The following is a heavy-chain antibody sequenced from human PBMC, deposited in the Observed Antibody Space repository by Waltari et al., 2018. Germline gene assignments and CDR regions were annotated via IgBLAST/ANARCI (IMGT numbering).Heavy chain of an antibody. J-gene: IGHJ4*02. Sequence: EVQLVQSGAEVKKPGESLKISCKGSGYSFTSYWIGWVRQMPGKGLEWMGIIYPGDSDTRYSPSFQGQVTISADKSISTAYLQWSSLKASDTAMYYCARLGEYSSGWRKRSYYFDYWGQGTLVTVSS. CDR2: IYPGDSDT. CDR1: GYSFTSYW. V-gene: IGHV5-51*01. CDR3: ARLGEYSSGWRKRSYYFDY. D-gene: IGHD6-19*01.